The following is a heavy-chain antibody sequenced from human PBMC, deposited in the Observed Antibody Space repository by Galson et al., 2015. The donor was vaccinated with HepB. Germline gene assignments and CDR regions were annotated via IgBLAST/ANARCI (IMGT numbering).Heavy chain of an antibody. Sequence: PALVKPTQPLTLTCTFSGFSLSTSGVGVGWIRPPPGKALEWLALIYWNDDKRYSPSLKSRLTITKDTSKNQVVLTMTNMDPVDTATYYCAHRRGGSYYSYWGQGTLVTVSS. D-gene: IGHD1-26*01. V-gene: IGHV2-5*01. CDR1: GFSLSTSGVG. CDR2: IYWNDDK. CDR3: AHRRGGSYYSY. J-gene: IGHJ4*02.